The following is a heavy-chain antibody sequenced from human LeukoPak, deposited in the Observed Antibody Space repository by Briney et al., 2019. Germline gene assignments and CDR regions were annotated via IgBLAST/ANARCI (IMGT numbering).Heavy chain of an antibody. J-gene: IGHJ3*02. Sequence: SVKVSCKASGGTFSSYAISWVRQAPGQGLEWMGGIIPIFGTANYAQKFQGRVTITADESTSTAYMELSSLRSEDTAVYYFARDGKAATDAFDIWGQGTMVTVSS. D-gene: IGHD2-15*01. CDR2: IIPIFGTA. V-gene: IGHV1-69*13. CDR3: ARDGKAATDAFDI. CDR1: GGTFSSYA.